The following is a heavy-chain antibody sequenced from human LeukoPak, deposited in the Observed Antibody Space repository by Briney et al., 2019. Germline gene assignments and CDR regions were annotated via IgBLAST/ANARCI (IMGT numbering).Heavy chain of an antibody. J-gene: IGHJ4*02. D-gene: IGHD4-17*01. Sequence: GGSLRLSCAASGFTFSSYAMHWVRQAPGKGLEWVAVISYDGSNKYYADSVKGRFTISRDNSKNTLYLQMNSLRAEDTAVYYCARGPTVTTFPDYWGQGTLVTVSS. V-gene: IGHV3-30*04. CDR1: GFTFSSYA. CDR2: ISYDGSNK. CDR3: ARGPTVTTFPDY.